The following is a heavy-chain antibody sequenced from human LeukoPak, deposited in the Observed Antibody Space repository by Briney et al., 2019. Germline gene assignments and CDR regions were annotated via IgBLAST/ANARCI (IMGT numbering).Heavy chain of an antibody. V-gene: IGHV3-48*01. CDR1: GFTFSTYG. CDR3: ARGGAARPDY. CDR2: ISSSSGTI. D-gene: IGHD6-6*01. J-gene: IGHJ4*02. Sequence: GGSLRLSSAASGFTFSTYGFNWVRQAPGKGLEWVSYISSSSGTINYADSVKGRFTISRDNAKSSLYLQMNSLRAEDTAVYYCARGGAARPDYWGQGTLVTVSS.